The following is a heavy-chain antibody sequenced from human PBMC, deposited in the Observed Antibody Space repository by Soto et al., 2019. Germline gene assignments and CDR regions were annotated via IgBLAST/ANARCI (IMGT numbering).Heavy chain of an antibody. CDR2: ISYGGST. J-gene: IGHJ4*02. CDR1: GGSINSGGYC. Sequence: QVQLQESGPGLVKPSQTLSLTCTVSGGSINSGGYCWSWIRQHQGKGLDWLGCISYGGSTSYNPSLKSRVTISVDTSKNQVSLKLSSVTAADTAGYYCSRGILVWGQGTLITVSS. D-gene: IGHD5-18*01. CDR3: SRGILV. V-gene: IGHV4-31*03.